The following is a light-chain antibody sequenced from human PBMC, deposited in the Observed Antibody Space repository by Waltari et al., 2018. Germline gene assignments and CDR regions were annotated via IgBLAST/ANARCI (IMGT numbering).Light chain of an antibody. J-gene: IGKJ4*01. CDR2: AIS. Sequence: DIQMTQSPSSLSASVGDRVTITCRASQSISTYLNWYQQKPGEAPKLLTYAISHLQSGVPSRFSGSGSGTDFTLTISDLQPEDFAVYSCQQTYSTPLTFGGGTKVEIK. CDR1: QSISTY. CDR3: QQTYSTPLT. V-gene: IGKV1-39*01.